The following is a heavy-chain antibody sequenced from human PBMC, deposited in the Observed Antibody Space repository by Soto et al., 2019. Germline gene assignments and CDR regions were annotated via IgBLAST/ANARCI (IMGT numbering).Heavy chain of an antibody. CDR3: ARDPGGYPLGIFNI. Sequence: NPGGSLRLSCAASGFTFSDYYMSWIRQAPGKGLEWVSYISSSSSYTNYADSVKGRFTISRDTSKNTLYLQMSSLRVEDTAVYYCARDPGGYPLGIFNIWGQGTRVTVSS. J-gene: IGHJ3*02. CDR2: ISSSSSYT. V-gene: IGHV3-11*05. CDR1: GFTFSDYY. D-gene: IGHD2-8*02.